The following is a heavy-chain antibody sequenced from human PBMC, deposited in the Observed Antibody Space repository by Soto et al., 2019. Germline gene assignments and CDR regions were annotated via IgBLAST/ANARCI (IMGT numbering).Heavy chain of an antibody. J-gene: IGHJ4*02. D-gene: IGHD6-6*01. CDR3: ARGTSIAVRSGLDY. V-gene: IGHV1-69*13. CDR2: IMPIFGTA. Sequence: GASVKVSCKASGGTFSSYAFSWVRQAPGQGLEWMAGIMPIFGTANYAQKFQGRVTITADESTSTAYMELSSLRSDDTAVYYCARGTSIAVRSGLDYWGQGTLVTVSS. CDR1: GGTFSSYA.